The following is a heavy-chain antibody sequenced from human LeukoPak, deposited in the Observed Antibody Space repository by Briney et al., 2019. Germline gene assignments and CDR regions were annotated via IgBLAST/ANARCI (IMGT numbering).Heavy chain of an antibody. V-gene: IGHV1-2*02. J-gene: IGHJ4*02. CDR2: LNPNSGDT. CDR1: GYTFTAYY. D-gene: IGHD2-2*01. Sequence: ASVKVSCKASGYTFTAYYLHWVRQAPGQGLEWMGWLNPNSGDTNYAQKFQGRVTMTRDTSISTAYMELSRLRSDDTAVYFCARGILPAAIVRYWGQGTLVTVSS. CDR3: ARGILPAAIVRY.